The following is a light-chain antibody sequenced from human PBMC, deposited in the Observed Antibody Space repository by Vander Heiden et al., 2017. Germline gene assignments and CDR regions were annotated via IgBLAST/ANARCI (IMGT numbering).Light chain of an antibody. Sequence: QSALTQPASASGSPGQSITISCTGTSSDVGSYNLVSWYQQYSGKAPKLMIYEVSKRPSGVSNRFSGSKSGSTASLTISGLQAEDEADYYCCSYAGSSTLEVFGGGTKLTVL. CDR1: SSDVGSYNL. V-gene: IGLV2-23*02. CDR2: EVS. CDR3: CSYAGSSTLEV. J-gene: IGLJ3*02.